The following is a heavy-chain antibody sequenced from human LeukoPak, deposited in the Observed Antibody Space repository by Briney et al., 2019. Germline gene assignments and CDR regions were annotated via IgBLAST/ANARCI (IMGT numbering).Heavy chain of an antibody. Sequence: SGGSLRLSCAASGFTFSSYAMSWVRQAPGKGLEWVSAISGSGGSTYYADSVKGRFTISRDNSKNTLYLQMNSLRAEDTAVYYCAREHTMVRGVISHDAFDIWGQGTMVTVSS. D-gene: IGHD3-10*01. V-gene: IGHV3-23*01. CDR1: GFTFSSYA. CDR2: ISGSGGST. J-gene: IGHJ3*02. CDR3: AREHTMVRGVISHDAFDI.